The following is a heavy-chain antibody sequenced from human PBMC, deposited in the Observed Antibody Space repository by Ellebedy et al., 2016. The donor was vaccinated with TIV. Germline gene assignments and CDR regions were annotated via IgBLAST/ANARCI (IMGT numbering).Heavy chain of an antibody. D-gene: IGHD5-12*01. Sequence: ASVKVSXXASGYTFTSYAIHWVRQAPGQRLEWMGWINAGNGNTKYSQKFQGRVTITRDTSASTAYMELSSLTSEDTAVYYCARRATYGTAWLHFDYWGQGTLVTVSS. CDR1: GYTFTSYA. J-gene: IGHJ4*02. V-gene: IGHV1-3*01. CDR3: ARRATYGTAWLHFDY. CDR2: INAGNGNT.